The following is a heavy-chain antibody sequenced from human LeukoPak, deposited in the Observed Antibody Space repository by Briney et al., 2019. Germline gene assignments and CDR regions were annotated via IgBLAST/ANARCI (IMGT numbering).Heavy chain of an antibody. J-gene: IGHJ4*02. CDR2: IYYSGYT. CDR1: GASISSVDYY. D-gene: IGHD3-3*01. CDR3: ARAYWSGKFYFFDY. V-gene: IGHV4-30-4*08. Sequence: PSQTLSLTCTVSGASISSVDYYSSWIRQPPRNCMEWSGSIYYSGYTSTNPSLKSRLTISTGTPKKQFSLKLSSVTVAHTAVYYCARAYWSGKFYFFDYWGQGTLVTVSS.